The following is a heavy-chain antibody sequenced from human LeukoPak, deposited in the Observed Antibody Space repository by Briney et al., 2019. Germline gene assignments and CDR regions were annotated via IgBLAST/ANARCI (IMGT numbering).Heavy chain of an antibody. Sequence: CGPGLFKPTQTLTLTCSCSGCSLNTATMCVTWIPQPPGRALELLARIDWDDDKYYTTSLKTRLTISKDTSKNAVVLTMTNVDPVDTATYFCARMRPLHTTAYYIDSWGLGTLVTVSS. CDR2: IDWDDDK. D-gene: IGHD3-22*01. V-gene: IGHV2-70*11. CDR3: ARMRPLHTTAYYIDS. CDR1: GCSLNTATMC. J-gene: IGHJ4*02.